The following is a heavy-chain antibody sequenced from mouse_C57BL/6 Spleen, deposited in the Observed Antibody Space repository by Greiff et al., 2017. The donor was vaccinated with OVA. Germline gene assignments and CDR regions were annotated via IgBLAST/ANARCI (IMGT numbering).Heavy chain of an antibody. CDR2: IDPSDSYT. V-gene: IGHV1-69*01. J-gene: IGHJ4*01. CDR3: ATSRSNFSYAMDY. D-gene: IGHD2-5*01. CDR1: GYTFTSYW. Sequence: QVQLQQPGAELVMPGASVKLSCKASGYTFTSYWMHWVKQRPGQGLEWIGEIDPSDSYTNYNQKFKGKSTLTVDKSSSTAYMQLSSLTSEDSAVYYCATSRSNFSYAMDYWGQGTSVTVSS.